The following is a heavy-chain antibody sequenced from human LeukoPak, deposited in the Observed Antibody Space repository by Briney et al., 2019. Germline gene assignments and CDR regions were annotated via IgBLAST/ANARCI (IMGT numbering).Heavy chain of an antibody. D-gene: IGHD3-22*01. Sequence: GASVKVSCKASGFVFTSYGFTWVRQAPGQGLEWMGWISANDGKTHYSERHQGRVTMTTDTVTSTAYMELRSLRSDDTAVYYCARDHYDDNWFDPWGQGTLVTVSS. CDR1: GFVFTSYG. V-gene: IGHV1-18*01. CDR2: ISANDGKT. J-gene: IGHJ5*02. CDR3: ARDHYDDNWFDP.